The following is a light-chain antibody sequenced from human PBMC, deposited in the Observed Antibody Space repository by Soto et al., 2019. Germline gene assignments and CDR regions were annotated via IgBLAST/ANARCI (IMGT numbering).Light chain of an antibody. Sequence: EIVLTQFPGTLSLSPGERATLSCRASQSVGRNYVAWYQQKPGQAPRVIIYAASNRASGIPDRFSGSGSGSAFTLTIRRLEPEDFAVYYCQQYGTSPWAFGQGTKVEIK. CDR3: QQYGTSPWA. CDR2: AAS. J-gene: IGKJ1*01. CDR1: QSVGRNY. V-gene: IGKV3-20*01.